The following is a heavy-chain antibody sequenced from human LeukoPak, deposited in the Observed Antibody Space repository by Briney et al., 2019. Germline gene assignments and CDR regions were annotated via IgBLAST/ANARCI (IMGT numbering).Heavy chain of an antibody. Sequence: SVKVSCKASGGTFSSYAISWGRQAPGQGLEWMGGIIPIFGTANYEQKIQGRVTITADESTSTAYMELSSLRAEDTAVYYCARDPDRGVIPGWGQGTPVTVSS. CDR2: IIPIFGTA. CDR1: GGTFSSYA. CDR3: ARDPDRGVIPG. J-gene: IGHJ4*02. V-gene: IGHV1-69*01. D-gene: IGHD3-10*01.